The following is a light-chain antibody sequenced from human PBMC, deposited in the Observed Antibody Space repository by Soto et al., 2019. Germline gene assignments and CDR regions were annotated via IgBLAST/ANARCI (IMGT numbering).Light chain of an antibody. V-gene: IGLV3-21*02. Sequence: VLTQPPSVSGAPGQRVTISCTGSSSNIGAGYDVHWYQQKPGQAPVLVVYDGGDRPSGIPARFSGSNSGNTATLTISRVEAGDEADYYCQVWDRTSDHSYVFGTGTKLTVL. CDR3: QVWDRTSDHSYV. J-gene: IGLJ1*01. CDR1: SNIGAGYD. CDR2: DGG.